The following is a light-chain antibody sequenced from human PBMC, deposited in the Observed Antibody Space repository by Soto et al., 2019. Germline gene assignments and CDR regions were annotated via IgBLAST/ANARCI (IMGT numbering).Light chain of an antibody. Sequence: DIQLTQSPSFLSASVGDRVTITCRASQDIRNYLAWYQQKPGKAPKVLIYGASTLQSGVPSRFSGSGSGTEFTLTISSLQPEDFATYYCQQLNSSPRTFGQGTKLEIK. CDR2: GAS. CDR1: QDIRNY. J-gene: IGKJ2*01. V-gene: IGKV1-9*01. CDR3: QQLNSSPRT.